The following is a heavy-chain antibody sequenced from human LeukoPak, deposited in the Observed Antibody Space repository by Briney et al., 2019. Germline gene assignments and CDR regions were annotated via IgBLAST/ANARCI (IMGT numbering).Heavy chain of an antibody. CDR2: INHSGST. D-gene: IGHD3-3*01. Sequence: SETLSLTCAVYGGSFSGYYWSWIRQPPGKGLEWIGEINHSGSTHYNPSLKSRVTISVDTSKNQFSLKLSSVTAADTAVYYCARGHGDFWSGYDWYFDLWGRGTLVTVSS. CDR3: ARGHGDFWSGYDWYFDL. J-gene: IGHJ2*01. V-gene: IGHV4-34*01. CDR1: GGSFSGYY.